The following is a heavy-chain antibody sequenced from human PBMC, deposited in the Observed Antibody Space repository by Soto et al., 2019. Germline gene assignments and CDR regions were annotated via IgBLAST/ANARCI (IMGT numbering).Heavy chain of an antibody. CDR2: IYYSGST. CDR3: ARTGGGYSYGPYGMDV. D-gene: IGHD5-18*01. J-gene: IGHJ6*02. Sequence: QLQLQESGPGLVKPSETLSLTCTVSGGSISSSSYYWGWIRQPPGKGLEWIGSIYYSGSTYYNPSLKSRVTISVDTSKNQCSLKLSSVTAADTAVYYCARTGGGYSYGPYGMDVWGQGTTVTVSS. V-gene: IGHV4-39*01. CDR1: GGSISSSSYY.